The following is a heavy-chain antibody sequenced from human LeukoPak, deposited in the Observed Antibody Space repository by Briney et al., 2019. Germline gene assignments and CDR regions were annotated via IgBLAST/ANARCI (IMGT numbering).Heavy chain of an antibody. J-gene: IGHJ4*02. Sequence: QPGGSLRLSCAASGFTFSSYEMNWVRQAPGKGLEWVSYISSSGSTICYADSVKGRFTISRDNSKNTLYLQMNSLRAEDTAVYYCAREPSYYFDYWGQGTLVTVSS. CDR2: ISSSGSTI. V-gene: IGHV3-48*03. CDR1: GFTFSSYE. CDR3: AREPSYYFDY.